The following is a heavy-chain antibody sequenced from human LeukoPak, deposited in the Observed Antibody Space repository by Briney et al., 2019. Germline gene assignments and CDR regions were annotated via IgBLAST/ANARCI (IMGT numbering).Heavy chain of an antibody. V-gene: IGHV3-30*02. CDR1: GFTFSSYG. Sequence: QTGGSLRLSCAASGFTFSSYGMHWVRQAPGKGLEWVAFIRYDGSNKYFADSVKGRFTISRDNSKNTLYLQMNSLRADDTAVYYCAKDLMPRRRESWTPIPAAGPQPPEYWGQGTLVTVSS. CDR3: AKDLMPRRRESWTPIPAAGPQPPEY. D-gene: IGHD6-13*01. J-gene: IGHJ4*02. CDR2: IRYDGSNK.